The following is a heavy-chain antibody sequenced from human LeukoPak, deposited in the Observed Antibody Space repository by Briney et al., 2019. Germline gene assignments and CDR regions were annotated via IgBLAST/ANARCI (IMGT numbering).Heavy chain of an antibody. D-gene: IGHD1-14*01. V-gene: IGHV1-69-2*01. Sequence: ASVKISCKASGYTFTDYYMHWVQQAPGKGLEWMGRVDPEDGETIYAEKFQGRVTITADTSTDTAYMELSSLRSEDTAVYYCATGIRRTGRYYYYYYMDVWGKGTTVTVSS. CDR3: ATGIRRTGRYYYYYYMDV. CDR2: VDPEDGET. J-gene: IGHJ6*03. CDR1: GYTFTDYY.